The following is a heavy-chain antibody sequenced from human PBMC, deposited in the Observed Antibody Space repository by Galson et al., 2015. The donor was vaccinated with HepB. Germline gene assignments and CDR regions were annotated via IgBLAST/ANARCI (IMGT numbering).Heavy chain of an antibody. CDR1: GFSFNTWA. CDR2: IWADGSTQ. V-gene: IGHV3-33*08. D-gene: IGHD2-21*01. Sequence: SLRLSCAASGFSFNTWAVTWVRQAPGKGLEWVALIWADGSTQHYADSMRGRLRISRDNSKNTVYLQMNSLRADDTAVYYCAREAHIAVAAFDSWGQGTLVTVSS. J-gene: IGHJ4*02. CDR3: AREAHIAVAAFDS.